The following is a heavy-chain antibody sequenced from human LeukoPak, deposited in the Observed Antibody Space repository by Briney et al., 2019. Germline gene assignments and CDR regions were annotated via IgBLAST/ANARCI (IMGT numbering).Heavy chain of an antibody. D-gene: IGHD1-26*01. Sequence: SQTLSLTCTVSCGFTSNGSDYGRWIREPGGKGMEWIEHIYTSGSTNYNPSLKSRVTISIDTSKNLFSLKLSSVTATDTAVYYCARDGSSGSSNDVFDIWGQGTMVTVSA. CDR2: IYTSGST. V-gene: IGHV4-61*09. J-gene: IGHJ3*02. CDR1: CGFTSNGSDY. CDR3: ARDGSSGSSNDVFDI.